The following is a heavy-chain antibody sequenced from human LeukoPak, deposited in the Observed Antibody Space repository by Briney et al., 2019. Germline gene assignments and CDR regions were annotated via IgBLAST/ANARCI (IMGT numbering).Heavy chain of an antibody. CDR2: ISTSNSYI. CDR3: ARGADGVSSNSRGWFDP. D-gene: IGHD2-15*01. J-gene: IGHJ5*02. CDR1: GFTFSDYH. V-gene: IGHV3-21*01. Sequence: PGGSLRLSCVVSGFTFSDYHMNWVRQAPGKGLEWVSSISTSNSYIYYADSVRGRFTISRDNAKNSLYLQMNSLRAEDTAVYSCARGADGVSSNSRGWFDPWGQGTLVTVSS.